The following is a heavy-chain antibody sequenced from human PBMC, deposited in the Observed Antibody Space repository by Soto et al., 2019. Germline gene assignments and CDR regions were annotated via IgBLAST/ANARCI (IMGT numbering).Heavy chain of an antibody. J-gene: IGHJ5*02. V-gene: IGHV4-59*03. CDR1: AGSLSNYY. CDR3: ARGGGGSGLYFLYYFDL. D-gene: IGHD6-19*01. Sequence: SETLSLTCSVSAGSLSNYYWTWIRQSPGKGLEWIGEIYHTGSTKYNPPLKSRVAISVDMSKNQFSLTLSSVTPADTAVYYCARGGGGSGLYFLYYFDLWGQGTLVTVSS. CDR2: IYHTGST.